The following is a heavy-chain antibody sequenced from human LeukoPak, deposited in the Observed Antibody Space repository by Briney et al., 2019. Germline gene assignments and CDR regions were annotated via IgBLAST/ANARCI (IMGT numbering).Heavy chain of an antibody. CDR1: GFTFNSYA. Sequence: PGGSLRLSCAASGFTFNSYAMSWVRQAPGKGLEWVSIISGSGGSTYYADSVKGRFTISRDNSKNTLFLQMNSLRLEDTAVYYCARASGSGFTYFDYWGQGTLVTVSS. CDR2: ISGSGGST. J-gene: IGHJ4*02. V-gene: IGHV3-23*01. D-gene: IGHD3-22*01. CDR3: ARASGSGFTYFDY.